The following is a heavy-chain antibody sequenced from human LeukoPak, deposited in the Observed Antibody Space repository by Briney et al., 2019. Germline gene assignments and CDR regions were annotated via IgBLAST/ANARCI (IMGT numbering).Heavy chain of an antibody. D-gene: IGHD1-1*01. CDR3: ARFKVGTNTTQKNAFDI. V-gene: IGHV3-30*01. CDR2: ISFDATKE. CDR1: GFTFSNYA. J-gene: IGHJ3*02. Sequence: PGGSLRLSCAPSGFTFSNYAMHWVRQAPGKGLEWVAVISFDATKEYFAKSVKGRFTISRDNSKATLYLQMHRLRIEDTALYFCARFKVGTNTTQKNAFDIWGRGTVVAVSS.